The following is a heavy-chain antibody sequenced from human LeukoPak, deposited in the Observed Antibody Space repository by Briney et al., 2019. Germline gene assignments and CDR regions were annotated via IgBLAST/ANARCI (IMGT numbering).Heavy chain of an antibody. CDR3: ARGKGGSSWIDP. CDR2: ISGSSSYM. D-gene: IGHD5-24*01. V-gene: IGHV3-21*01. J-gene: IGHJ5*02. Sequence: PGGSLRLSCAASGFTFNSFNMNWIRQAPGKGLEWVSAISGSSSYMYYADSVKGRFTISRDNAKNSLYLQMNSLTVEDTAVYYCARGKGGSSWIDPWGRGTLVTVSS. CDR1: GFTFNSFN.